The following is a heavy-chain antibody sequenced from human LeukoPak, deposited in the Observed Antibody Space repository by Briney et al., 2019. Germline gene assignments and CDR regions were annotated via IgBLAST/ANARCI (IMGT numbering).Heavy chain of an antibody. CDR1: GFTFSSYA. Sequence: GGSLTLSSVASGFTFSSYAMQWVRQAPRKPRAWAAVISYDGSNKYYAGSVKGRFTISRDNSKNTLYLQMNSLRAEDTAVYYCARDVYSIFYYGMDVWGQGTTVTVSS. J-gene: IGHJ6*02. CDR3: ARDVYSIFYYGMDV. CDR2: ISYDGSNK. D-gene: IGHD3-3*02. V-gene: IGHV3-30-3*01.